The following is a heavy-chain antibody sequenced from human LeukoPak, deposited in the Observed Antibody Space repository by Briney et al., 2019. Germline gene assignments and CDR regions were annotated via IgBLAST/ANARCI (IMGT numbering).Heavy chain of an antibody. V-gene: IGHV1-24*01. CDR3: ATRGSDFWSGFDY. CDR1: GNTLRELP. Sequence: ASVKVSCKLSGNTLRELPIQWVRQAGGKGLEWMAGFDPENAEIVYAQKFQGRVTMTEDTSTNTAYMELTSLTSDDTALYYCATRGSDFWSGFDYWGQGTQVTVSS. J-gene: IGHJ4*02. D-gene: IGHD3-3*01. CDR2: FDPENAEI.